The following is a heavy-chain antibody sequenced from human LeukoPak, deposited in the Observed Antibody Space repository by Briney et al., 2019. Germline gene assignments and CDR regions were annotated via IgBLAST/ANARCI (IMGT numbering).Heavy chain of an antibody. D-gene: IGHD3-22*01. J-gene: IGHJ3*02. CDR2: IYYSGST. Sequence: SETLSLTCTVSGGSISSSSYYWGWIRQPPGKGLEWIGSIYYSGSTYYNPSFKSRVTISVDTSKNQFSLKLSSVTAADTAVYYCNYYDSSGYYDAFDIWGQGTMVTVSS. V-gene: IGHV4-39*01. CDR1: GGSISSSSYY. CDR3: NYYDSSGYYDAFDI.